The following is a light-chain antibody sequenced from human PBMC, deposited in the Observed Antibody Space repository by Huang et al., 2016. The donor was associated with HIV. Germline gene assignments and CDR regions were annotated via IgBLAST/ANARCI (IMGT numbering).Light chain of an antibody. J-gene: IGKJ3*01. Sequence: DLQMTQSPSSLSASVGDRVTITCRASQGISNYLAWFQQKPGKAPTSLIYAASSLLSGVPSRFSGSGSGTHFTLTISNLQPEDFATYYCQQYHKYPLTFGPGTKVDLK. CDR2: AAS. CDR1: QGISNY. V-gene: IGKV1-16*01. CDR3: QQYHKYPLT.